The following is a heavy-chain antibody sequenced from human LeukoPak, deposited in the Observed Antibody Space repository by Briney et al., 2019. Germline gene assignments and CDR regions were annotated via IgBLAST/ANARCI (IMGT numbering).Heavy chain of an antibody. D-gene: IGHD3-3*01. CDR3: AKEFNMNREIIRDAFDA. Sequence: GGSLRLSCAASGFTFRSYAMNWVRQAPGKGLEWVSGFSGSGSTTDYADSVKDRFTISRDNSKHTLYLQMNSLRAEDTAVYYCAKEFNMNREIIRDAFDAWGRGTMVTVSS. CDR1: GFTFRSYA. V-gene: IGHV3-23*01. J-gene: IGHJ3*01. CDR2: FSGSGSTT.